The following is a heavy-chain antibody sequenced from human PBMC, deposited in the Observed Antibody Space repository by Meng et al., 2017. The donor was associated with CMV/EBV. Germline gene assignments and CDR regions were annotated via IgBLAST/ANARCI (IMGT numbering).Heavy chain of an antibody. J-gene: IGHJ4*02. CDR1: FNINNAW. CDR2: IKSKTDGGTT. V-gene: IGHV3-15*01. CDR3: TTIPSDYDFWSGYY. Sequence: FNINNAWMSWVRQAPGKGLEWVGSIKSKTDGGTTDYAAPVKGRFTISKDDSKNTLYLQMNSLKTEDTAVYYCTTIPSDYDFWSGYYWGQGTLVTVSS. D-gene: IGHD3-3*01.